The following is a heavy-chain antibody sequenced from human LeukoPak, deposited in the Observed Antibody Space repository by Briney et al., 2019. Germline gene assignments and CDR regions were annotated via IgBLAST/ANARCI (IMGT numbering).Heavy chain of an antibody. D-gene: IGHD3-10*01. CDR1: GGSLSSSSYY. Sequence: PSETLSLTCTVSGGSLSSSSYYWGWIRQPPGKGLEWIGSMYYSGSTYYNPSLKSRVTISVDTSKNQFSLKLSSVTAADTAVYYCARHGGLLWFGERNWFDPWGQGTLVTVSS. CDR2: MYYSGST. V-gene: IGHV4-39*01. CDR3: ARHGGLLWFGERNWFDP. J-gene: IGHJ5*02.